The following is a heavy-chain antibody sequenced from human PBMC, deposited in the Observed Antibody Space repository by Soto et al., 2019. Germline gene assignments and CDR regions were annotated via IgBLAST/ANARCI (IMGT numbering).Heavy chain of an antibody. V-gene: IGHV3-23*01. Sequence: GGSLRLSYAASGFTFRTYAMSWVRQAPGKGLDWVSAMSGTSGNTYYADSVKGRFTISRDNSKNKLFLQMSSLRAEDTAVYYFAKLDSYGYFDFWGLGALDTVSS. CDR1: GFTFRTYA. CDR2: MSGTSGNT. D-gene: IGHD5-18*01. J-gene: IGHJ4*01. CDR3: AKLDSYGYFDF.